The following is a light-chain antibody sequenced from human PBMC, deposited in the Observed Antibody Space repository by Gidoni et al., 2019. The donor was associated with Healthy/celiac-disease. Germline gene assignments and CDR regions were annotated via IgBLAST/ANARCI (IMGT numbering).Light chain of an antibody. Sequence: SYELIQPPSVSVSPGQTASITCSGDKLGDKYACWYQQKPGQSPVLVIYQDSKRPSGIPERFSGSNSGNTATLTISGTQAMDEADYYCQAWDSSTVVVFGGGTKLTVI. CDR3: QAWDSSTVVV. J-gene: IGLJ2*01. CDR1: KLGDKY. CDR2: QDS. V-gene: IGLV3-1*01.